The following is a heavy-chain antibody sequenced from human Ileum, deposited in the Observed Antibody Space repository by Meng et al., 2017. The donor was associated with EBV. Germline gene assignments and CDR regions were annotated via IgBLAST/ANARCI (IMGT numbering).Heavy chain of an antibody. J-gene: IGHJ5*02. Sequence: VQLVQAGGGLVQPGGSLKLSWAASGFTFSGSPMHWVRQASGKGLEWVGRIRDKANSYETGYGASVKGRFTISRDDSKNTAFLQMNSLKNEDTAVYYCTRQVIGTAALDPWGQGTLVTVSS. CDR1: GFTFSGSP. D-gene: IGHD1-20*01. CDR3: TRQVIGTAALDP. CDR2: IRDKANSYET. V-gene: IGHV3-73*02.